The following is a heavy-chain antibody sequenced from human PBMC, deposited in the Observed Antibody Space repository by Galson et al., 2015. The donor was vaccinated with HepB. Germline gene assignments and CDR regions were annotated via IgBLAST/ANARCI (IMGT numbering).Heavy chain of an antibody. CDR3: ARAWTSRPSTRQTDHFDY. Sequence: CAISGDSVSSRTASWNWIRQSPSRGLEWLGRTYYRSQWYSEYSASVRGRMTISPDTSENQFSLHLSSVTPEDTAIYFCARAWTSRPSTRQTDHFDYWGQGTRVTVSP. CDR1: GDSVSSRTAS. J-gene: IGHJ4*02. V-gene: IGHV6-1*01. D-gene: IGHD1-1*01. CDR2: TYYRSQWYS.